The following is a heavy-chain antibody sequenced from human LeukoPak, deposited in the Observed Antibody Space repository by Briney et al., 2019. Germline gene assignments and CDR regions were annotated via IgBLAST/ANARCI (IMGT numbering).Heavy chain of an antibody. CDR1: GGSISGYY. Sequence: PSETLSLTRTVSGGSISGYYWSWIRQPPGKGLEWIGYIYSSGSTNYNPSLKSRVTISVDTSKNQFSLKLSSVTAADTAVYYCARFLTGDAFDIWGQGTMVTVSS. CDR3: ARFLTGDAFDI. D-gene: IGHD7-27*01. CDR2: IYSSGST. V-gene: IGHV4-59*01. J-gene: IGHJ3*02.